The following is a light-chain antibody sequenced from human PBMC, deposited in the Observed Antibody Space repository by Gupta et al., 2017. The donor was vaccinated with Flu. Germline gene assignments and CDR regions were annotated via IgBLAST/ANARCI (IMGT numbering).Light chain of an antibody. J-gene: IGKJ1*01. CDR3: KQDLQTPT. V-gene: IGKV2-28*01. CDR2: LGS. CDR1: QSLLHSNGYIY. Sequence: DIVMTQSPLSLPVTPGEPASISCRSSQSLLHSNGYIYLDWDLQKPGQSPQLLIYLGSNRDSGVTGRFSGRGEFTDFTRKSSRGEEEDGGGYYGKQDLQTPTFGQGTKVEIK.